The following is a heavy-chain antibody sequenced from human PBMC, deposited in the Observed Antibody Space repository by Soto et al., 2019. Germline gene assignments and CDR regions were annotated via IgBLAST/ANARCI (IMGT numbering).Heavy chain of an antibody. CDR3: AHRAGLQGNWNGGYFDF. Sequence: QITLKESGPTRVKPTQTLTLTCTFSGFSLSSSGVGVGWIRQPPGKALERLALIYWDDDKRYSPSLKSRLTITNDTSKHQVILTMTNMDPVDTATYYCAHRAGLQGNWNGGYFDFWGQGALVTVSS. V-gene: IGHV2-5*02. CDR1: GFSLSSSGVG. D-gene: IGHD1-1*01. J-gene: IGHJ4*02. CDR2: IYWDDDK.